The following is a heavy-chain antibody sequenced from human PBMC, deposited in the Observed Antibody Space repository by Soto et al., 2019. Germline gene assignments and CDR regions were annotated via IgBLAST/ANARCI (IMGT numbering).Heavy chain of an antibody. CDR3: AKNQERELPRVIDF. V-gene: IGHV3-23*01. CDR2: MSGSSSTT. CDR1: RFTFNNYA. D-gene: IGHD1-7*01. Sequence: GWSLSLSFAASRFTFNNYAMSWVRQAPGGGLEWVSSMSGSSSTTYYADSVRGRFTISRDRSKNTLYLQMSSLRAEDTALYYCAKNQERELPRVIDFWGQGTLVTVSS. J-gene: IGHJ4*02.